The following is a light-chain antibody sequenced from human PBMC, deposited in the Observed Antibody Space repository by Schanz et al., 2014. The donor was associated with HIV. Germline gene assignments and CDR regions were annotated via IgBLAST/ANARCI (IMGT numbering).Light chain of an antibody. V-gene: IGLV2-14*03. J-gene: IGLJ3*02. CDR1: SSDVGGYNY. Sequence: QSVLTQPPSASGSPGQSVTISCTGTSSDVGGYNYVSWYQQHPGKAPKLMIYDVSNRPSGVSNRFSGSKSGNTASLTISGLQAEDEADYYCSSYTSSRTKVFGGGTNLTVL. CDR3: SSYTSSRTKV. CDR2: DVS.